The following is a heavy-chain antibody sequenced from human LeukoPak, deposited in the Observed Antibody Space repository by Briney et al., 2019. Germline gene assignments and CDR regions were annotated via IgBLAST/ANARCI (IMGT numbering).Heavy chain of an antibody. CDR2: ISGSGGST. V-gene: IGHV3-23*01. D-gene: IGHD3-9*01. CDR1: GFTFSSDA. J-gene: IGHJ4*02. CDR3: AKVSTRGLRYFDWLLGYFDY. Sequence: GGSLSLSCAPSGFTFSSDAMSWVRQAPGKGLEWVSAISGSGGSTYYADSVKGRFTISRDNSKNTLYLQMNSLRAEDTAVYYCAKVSTRGLRYFDWLLGYFDYWGQGTLVTVSS.